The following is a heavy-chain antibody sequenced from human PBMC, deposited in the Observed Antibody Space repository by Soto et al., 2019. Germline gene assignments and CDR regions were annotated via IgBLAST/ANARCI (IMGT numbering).Heavy chain of an antibody. CDR2: ISGSGGST. D-gene: IGHD6-13*01. Sequence: LRLSCAASGFTFSSYAMSWVRQAPGKGLEWVSAISGSGGSTYYAASVKGRFTISRDNSKNTLYLQMNSLRAEDTAVYYCAKLPLPAAAGPIDYWGQGTLVTVSS. J-gene: IGHJ4*02. CDR1: GFTFSSYA. V-gene: IGHV3-23*01. CDR3: AKLPLPAAAGPIDY.